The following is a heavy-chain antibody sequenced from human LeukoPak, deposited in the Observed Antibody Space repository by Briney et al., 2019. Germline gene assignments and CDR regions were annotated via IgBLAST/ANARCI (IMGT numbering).Heavy chain of an antibody. D-gene: IGHD5-24*01. Sequence: PSETLSLTCIVSGGSISSYYWSWIRQPPGKGLEWIGYIYSSGSTDYNPSLKSRVTISLDTSNHQFSLKLTSVTAADTAVYYCARGLRRDGYNIFDYWGQGTLVTVSS. CDR2: IYSSGST. J-gene: IGHJ4*02. V-gene: IGHV4-59*12. CDR1: GGSISSYY. CDR3: ARGLRRDGYNIFDY.